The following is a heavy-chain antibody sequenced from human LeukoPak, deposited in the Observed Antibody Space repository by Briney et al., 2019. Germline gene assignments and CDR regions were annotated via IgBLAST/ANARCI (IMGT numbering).Heavy chain of an antibody. CDR3: AIGGTYGSGS. V-gene: IGHV3-74*01. CDR1: GFTFTNTW. J-gene: IGHJ4*02. Sequence: GGSLRLSCAASGFTFTNTWMNWVRQAPGKGLVWVSLINNDGSTTNYADSVKGRFTISRDNAKNTVYLQMNSLRVEDTAVYYCAIGGTYGSGSWGQGTLVTVSS. CDR2: INNDGSTT. D-gene: IGHD3-10*01.